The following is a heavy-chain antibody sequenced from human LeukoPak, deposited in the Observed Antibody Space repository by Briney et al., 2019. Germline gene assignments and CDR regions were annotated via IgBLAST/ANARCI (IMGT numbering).Heavy chain of an antibody. V-gene: IGHV4-61*08. Sequence: PSETLSLTCTVSGVSINNDDYYWTWIRQSPGKGLEWIGEINPSGSANNNPSLKSRVTTSLDTSKNQFSLDLSSVTAADTAVYYCARVSYNYDSSGSGNWFDPWGQGTLVTVSS. D-gene: IGHD3-22*01. CDR3: ARVSYNYDSSGSGNWFDP. J-gene: IGHJ5*02. CDR1: GVSINNDDYY. CDR2: INPSGSA.